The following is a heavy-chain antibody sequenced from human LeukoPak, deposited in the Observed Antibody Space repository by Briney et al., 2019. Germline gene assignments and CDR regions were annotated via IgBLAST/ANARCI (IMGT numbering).Heavy chain of an antibody. CDR2: ISWDGGST. CDR3: AKAGSLRYFDWLLQGPYFQH. Sequence: PGGSLRLSCAASGFTFDDYAMHWVRQAPGKGLEWVSLISWDGGSTYYADSVKGRFTISRDNSKNSLYLQMNSLRAEDTALYYCAKAGSLRYFDWLLQGPYFQHWGQGTLVTVSS. D-gene: IGHD3-9*01. J-gene: IGHJ1*01. CDR1: GFTFDDYA. V-gene: IGHV3-43D*03.